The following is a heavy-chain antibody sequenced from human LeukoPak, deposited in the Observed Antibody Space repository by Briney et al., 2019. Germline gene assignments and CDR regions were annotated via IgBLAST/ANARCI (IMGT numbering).Heavy chain of an antibody. CDR2: IYYSGST. D-gene: IGHD5-18*01. CDR1: GGSISSYY. Sequence: SETLSLTCTVSGGSISSYYWSWIRQPPGKGLEWIWYIYYSGSTNYNPSLKSRVTISVDTSKNQFSLKLSSVTAADTAVYYCARDHTAMGFDYWGQGTLVTVSS. CDR3: ARDHTAMGFDY. J-gene: IGHJ4*02. V-gene: IGHV4-59*01.